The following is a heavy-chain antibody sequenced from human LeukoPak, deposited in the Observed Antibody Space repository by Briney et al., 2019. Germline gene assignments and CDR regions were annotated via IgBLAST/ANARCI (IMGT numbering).Heavy chain of an antibody. Sequence: RGSLRLSCAASGFTFSRYAMSWVRQAPGKGLEWVSAISGSGGSTYYADSVKGRFTISRDNSKNTLYLQMNSLRAEDTAVYYCGKLRFLEWLDFDYWGQGTLVTVSS. CDR3: GKLRFLEWLDFDY. D-gene: IGHD3-3*01. J-gene: IGHJ4*02. CDR1: GFTFSRYA. CDR2: ISGSGGST. V-gene: IGHV3-23*01.